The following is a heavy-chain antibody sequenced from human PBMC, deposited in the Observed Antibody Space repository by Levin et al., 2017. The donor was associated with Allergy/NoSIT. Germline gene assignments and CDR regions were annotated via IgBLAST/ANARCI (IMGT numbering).Heavy chain of an antibody. Sequence: PSETLSLTCVVSGYSISSGSYWGWIRQPPGKGLEWIATISHSGSTYYNPSLKSRVTISMEPSKNLFSLQLSSVTAADTALYYCARVPIMWGDRYYFDYWGQGSLVTVSS. CDR3: ARVPIMWGDRYYFDY. CDR1: GYSISSGSY. V-gene: IGHV4-38-2*01. CDR2: ISHSGST. J-gene: IGHJ4*02. D-gene: IGHD2-21*01.